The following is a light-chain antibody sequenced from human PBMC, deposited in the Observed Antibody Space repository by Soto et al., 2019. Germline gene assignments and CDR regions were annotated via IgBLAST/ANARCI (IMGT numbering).Light chain of an antibody. V-gene: IGLV1-40*01. J-gene: IGLJ2*01. CDR3: QSYDNSLSGVV. Sequence: QLVLTQPPSVSGAPGQRIIISCTGSSSNIGAGFDVHWYQHLPGTAPKLLVYDNDNRPSGLPARFSDSRSGTSASLAITSLQADDEADYYCQSYDNSLSGVVFGGGTKHRP. CDR1: SSNIGAGFD. CDR2: DND.